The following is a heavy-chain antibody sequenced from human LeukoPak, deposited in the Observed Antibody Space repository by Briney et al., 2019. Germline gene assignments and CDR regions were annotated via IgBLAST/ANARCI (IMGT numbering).Heavy chain of an antibody. V-gene: IGHV3-74*01. J-gene: IGHJ6*02. CDR3: ARDPPYSPLIEYYYGMDV. CDR2: INTDGSST. CDR1: GFTFSSYW. Sequence: GGSLRLSCAASGFTFSSYWMHWVRQAPGKGLVWVSRINTDGSSTSYADSVKGRFTISRDNAKNTLYLQMNSLRAEDTAVYYCARDPPYSPLIEYYYGMDVWGQGTTVTVSS. D-gene: IGHD2-15*01.